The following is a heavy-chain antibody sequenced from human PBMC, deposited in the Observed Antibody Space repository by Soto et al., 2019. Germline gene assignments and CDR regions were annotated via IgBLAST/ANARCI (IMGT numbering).Heavy chain of an antibody. J-gene: IGHJ5*02. Sequence: QVQLVESGGGVVQPGRSLRLSCAASGFTFSSYAMHWVRQAPGKGLEWVAVISYDGSNKYYADSVKGRFTISRDNSKNTLYLQMNSLRAEDTAVYYCASHRVGATSDYNWFDPWGQGTLVTVSS. D-gene: IGHD1-26*01. CDR2: ISYDGSNK. V-gene: IGHV3-30-3*01. CDR3: ASHRVGATSDYNWFDP. CDR1: GFTFSSYA.